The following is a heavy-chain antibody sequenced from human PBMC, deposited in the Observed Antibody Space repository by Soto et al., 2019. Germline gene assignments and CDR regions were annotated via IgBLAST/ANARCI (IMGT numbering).Heavy chain of an antibody. CDR1: GGSISSSSYY. CDR3: ARQGYVPTPYYGMDV. CDR2: IYYSGST. D-gene: IGHD5-12*01. J-gene: IGHJ6*02. Sequence: SETLSLTCTVSGGSISSSSYYWGWIRQPPGKGLEWIGSIYYSGSTYYNPSLKSRVTISVDTSKNQFSLKLSSVTAADTAVYYCARQGYVPTPYYGMDVWGQGTTVTVSS. V-gene: IGHV4-39*01.